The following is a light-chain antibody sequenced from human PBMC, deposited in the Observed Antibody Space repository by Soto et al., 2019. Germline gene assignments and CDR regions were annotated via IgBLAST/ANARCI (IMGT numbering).Light chain of an antibody. V-gene: IGKV3-20*01. CDR3: HQYGSSPPT. Sequence: EIVLTQSPGTLSLSPGERATLSCRASQSVSSSYLAWYQQKPGQAPRLLIYGASSRATGIPDRFSGSGSGTDFTLTISRLEPEDFAVYYCHQYGSSPPTFGQGTKGEVK. CDR1: QSVSSSY. J-gene: IGKJ1*01. CDR2: GAS.